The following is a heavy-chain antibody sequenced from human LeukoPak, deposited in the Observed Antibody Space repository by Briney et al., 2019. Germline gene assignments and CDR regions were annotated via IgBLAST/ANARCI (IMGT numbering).Heavy chain of an antibody. CDR2: ISGSGGST. J-gene: IGHJ3*02. D-gene: IGHD3-10*01. V-gene: IGHV3-23*01. Sequence: GGSLRLSCAASGFTFSSYAMSWVRQAPGKGLEWVSAISGSGGSTYYADSVKGRFTISRDNSKNTLYLQMNSLRAEDTAVYYCAKSFPRVRGAHPIDAFDIWGQGTMVTVSS. CDR1: GFTFSSYA. CDR3: AKSFPRVRGAHPIDAFDI.